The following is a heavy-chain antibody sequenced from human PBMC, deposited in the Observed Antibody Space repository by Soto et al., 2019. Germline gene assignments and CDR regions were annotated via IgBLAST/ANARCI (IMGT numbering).Heavy chain of an antibody. J-gene: IGHJ4*02. CDR1: GFTFSSYG. CDR2: ISYDGSNK. CDR3: AKVGERGYSGYLMYYFDY. Sequence: GGSLRLSCAASGFTFSSYGMHWVRQAPGKGLEWVAVISYDGSNKYYADSAKGRFTISRDNSKNTLYLQMNSLRAEDTAVYYCAKVGERGYSGYLMYYFDYWGQGTLVTVSS. V-gene: IGHV3-30*18. D-gene: IGHD5-12*01.